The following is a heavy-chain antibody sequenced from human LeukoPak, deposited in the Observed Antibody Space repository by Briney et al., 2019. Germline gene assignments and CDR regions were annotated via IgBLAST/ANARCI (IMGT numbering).Heavy chain of an antibody. V-gene: IGHV3-30*04. D-gene: IGHD2-21*01. CDR2: ISYDGRYK. CDR1: GFTFSSYA. Sequence: PGRSLRLSCAASGFTFSSYAIHWVRQAPGKGLEWVTIISYDGRYKYYADSAKGRFTISRDNSKNTLYLQMNSLRLEDAAVYFCARAPVTSCRGAYCYPFDYWGQGTQVTVSS. CDR3: ARAPVTSCRGAYCYPFDY. J-gene: IGHJ4*02.